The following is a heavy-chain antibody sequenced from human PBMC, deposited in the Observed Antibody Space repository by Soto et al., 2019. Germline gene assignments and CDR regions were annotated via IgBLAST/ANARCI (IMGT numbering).Heavy chain of an antibody. J-gene: IGHJ5*02. CDR2: INAGNGNT. D-gene: IGHD6-13*01. V-gene: IGHV1-3*01. CDR3: ARAAELNSSPFTWFDP. CDR1: GYTFTSYA. Sequence: GASVKVSCKASGYTFTSYAMHWVRQAPGQRLGWMGWINAGNGNTKYSQKFQGRVTITRDTSASTACMELSSLRSEDTAVYYCARAAELNSSPFTWFDPWGQGTLVTVSS.